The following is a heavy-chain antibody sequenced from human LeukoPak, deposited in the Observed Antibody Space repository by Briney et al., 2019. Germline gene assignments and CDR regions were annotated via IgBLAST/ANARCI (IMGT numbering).Heavy chain of an antibody. CDR2: INSGGDYI. D-gene: IGHD3-9*01. V-gene: IGHV3-21*01. CDR3: ARGHYDVLAASYKWTPDY. CDR1: GFTFSSYA. Sequence: GGSLRLSCAASGFTFSSYAMSWVRQAPGKGLEWVSSINSGGDYIYYADSVRGRFTTSRDNAKNSLSLQLNSLRVEDTVVYYWARGHYDVLAASYKWTPDYWGQGTLVTVSS. J-gene: IGHJ4*02.